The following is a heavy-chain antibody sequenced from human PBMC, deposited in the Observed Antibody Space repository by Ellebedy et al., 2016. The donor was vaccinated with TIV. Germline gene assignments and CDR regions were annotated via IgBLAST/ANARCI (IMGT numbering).Heavy chain of an antibody. D-gene: IGHD2/OR15-2a*01. J-gene: IGHJ3*01. Sequence: GGSLRFSXAASGFFVTDSYMSWVRQAPGKGLEWVAAIYRGGSTFYADSVAGRFTISRHKSKNTLFLQMKSLRPEDTAVYFCARLEIVAEPAPDPVDLWGQGTMVTVSS. CDR2: IYRGGST. V-gene: IGHV3-53*04. CDR3: ARLEIVAEPAPDPVDL. CDR1: GFFVTDSY.